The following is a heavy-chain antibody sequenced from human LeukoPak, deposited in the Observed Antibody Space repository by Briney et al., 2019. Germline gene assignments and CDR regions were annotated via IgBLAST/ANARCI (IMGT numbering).Heavy chain of an antibody. Sequence: SQTLSLTCAVSGDSVSNKMGAWNWIRQSPSRGPEWLGRTYLRSAWHTDYAFSVRGRLTITADTSRNHFSLQLASVTPEDSAVYYCASGWALSWGQGTLVTVSS. CDR1: GDSVSNKMGA. CDR3: ASGWALS. CDR2: TYLRSAWHT. J-gene: IGHJ5*02. V-gene: IGHV6-1*01. D-gene: IGHD1-26*01.